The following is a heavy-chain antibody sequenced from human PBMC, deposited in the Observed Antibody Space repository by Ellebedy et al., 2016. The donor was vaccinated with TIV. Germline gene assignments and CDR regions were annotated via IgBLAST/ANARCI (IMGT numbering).Heavy chain of an antibody. V-gene: IGHV3-30*03. D-gene: IGHD2-21*01. J-gene: IGHJ4*02. CDR2: ISYDGGNE. CDR1: GVKFETYG. CDR3: ARADDGTGHCGRLEY. Sequence: GESLKISXTASGVKFETYGMHWVRQAPGKGLEWVAVISYDGGNEDYGGSVRGRFTVSRDNSKKTLFLQMNNLRVDDTAVYYCARADDGTGHCGRLEYWGQGTLVTVSS.